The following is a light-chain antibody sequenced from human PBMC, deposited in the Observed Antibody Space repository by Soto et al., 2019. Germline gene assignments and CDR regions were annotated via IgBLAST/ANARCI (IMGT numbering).Light chain of an antibody. Sequence: EIVLTQSPGTLSLSPGERATLSCRASQSVTSNFLAWYQQKSGQAPRLLIYGASTRAVGVPDSFSGSGSGTDFTLTITRLEPEDFAVYYCKQYGRSPSRYTFGQGTRLGVK. V-gene: IGKV3-20*01. J-gene: IGKJ2*01. CDR1: QSVTSNF. CDR3: KQYGRSPSRYT. CDR2: GAS.